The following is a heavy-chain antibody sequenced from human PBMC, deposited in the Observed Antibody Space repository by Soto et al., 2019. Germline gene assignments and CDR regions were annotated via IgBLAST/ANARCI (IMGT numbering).Heavy chain of an antibody. CDR1: GGSISTYY. J-gene: IGHJ4*02. CDR2: IYYTGNT. Sequence: SETLSLTCTVTGGSISTYYWSWIRQPPGKGLEWIGHIYYTGNTNYNPSLKSRVTISVDTSKNQFSLKLSSVTAADTAVYYCARERITMVRGVISHYYFDYWGQGTLVTVSS. CDR3: ARERITMVRGVISHYYFDY. V-gene: IGHV4-59*12. D-gene: IGHD3-10*01.